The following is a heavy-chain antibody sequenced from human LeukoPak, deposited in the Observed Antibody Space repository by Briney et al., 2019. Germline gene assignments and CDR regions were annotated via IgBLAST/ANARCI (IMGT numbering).Heavy chain of an antibody. CDR1: GSTFSDYP. Sequence: GGSLRLSCSASGSTFSDYPMNWVRQAPGKGLEWLSYVNSNSKSIYYADSVKGRFTISRDNAKNSLFLQLSSLRAEDTAVYYCARDDSSGWYSLDWGQGTLVTVSS. V-gene: IGHV3-48*01. CDR3: ARDDSSGWYSLD. J-gene: IGHJ4*02. CDR2: VNSNSKSI. D-gene: IGHD6-19*01.